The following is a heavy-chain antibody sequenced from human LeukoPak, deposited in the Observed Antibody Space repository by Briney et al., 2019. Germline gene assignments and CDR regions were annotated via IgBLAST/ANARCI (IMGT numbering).Heavy chain of an antibody. V-gene: IGHV3-30*04. CDR2: ISYDGTKR. J-gene: IGHJ5*02. Sequence: GGSLRLSCAASGFTFSNYAMHWVRQAPGKGLEWVAVISYDGTKRYYQDSVKGRFTISRDNSRNTLYLQVSSLRPEDTAVYYCARDLGSGSYGGWFDPRGQGTLVTVSS. CDR3: ARDLGSGSYGGWFDP. D-gene: IGHD1-26*01. CDR1: GFTFSNYA.